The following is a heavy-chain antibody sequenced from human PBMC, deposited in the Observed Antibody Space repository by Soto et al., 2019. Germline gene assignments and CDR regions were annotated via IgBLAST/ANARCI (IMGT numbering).Heavy chain of an antibody. J-gene: IGHJ4*02. D-gene: IGHD6-19*01. CDR3: ARDRRVMLIAVAGTGDYFDY. V-gene: IGHV1-18*01. Sequence: ASVKVSCKASGYTFTSYGISWVRQAPGQGLEWMGWISAYNGNTNYAQKLQGRVTMTTDTSTSTAYMELRSLRSDDTAVYYCARDRRVMLIAVAGTGDYFDYWGQGTLVTVSS. CDR2: ISAYNGNT. CDR1: GYTFTSYG.